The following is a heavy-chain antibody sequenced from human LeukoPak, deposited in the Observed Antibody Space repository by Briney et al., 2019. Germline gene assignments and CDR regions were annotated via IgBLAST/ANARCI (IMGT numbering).Heavy chain of an antibody. V-gene: IGHV4-30-2*01. CDR2: IYHSGST. J-gene: IGHJ3*02. CDR1: GDSVSSGDDY. D-gene: IGHD3-16*02. CDR3: ARVRGVWGSYRTLGAFDI. Sequence: PSETLSLTCTVSGDSVSSGDDYWSWIRQPLGKGLEWIGYIYHSGSTYYNPSLKGRVTISIDRSKNQFSLNLSSVTAADTAIYYCARVRGVWGSYRTLGAFDIWGQGTMVTVSS.